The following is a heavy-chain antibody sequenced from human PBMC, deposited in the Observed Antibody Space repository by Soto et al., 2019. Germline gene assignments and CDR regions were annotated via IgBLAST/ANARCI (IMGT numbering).Heavy chain of an antibody. CDR2: IYYSGST. V-gene: IGHV4-30-4*01. J-gene: IGHJ3*02. CDR3: TRGDSSGYYYAAFDI. Sequence: SETLSLTCTVSGGSISSGDYYWSWIRQPPGKALEWIGYIYYSGSTYYNPSLKSRVTISVDTSKNQFSLKLSSVTAADTAVYYCTRGDSSGYYYAAFDIWGQGTMVTVSS. D-gene: IGHD3-22*01. CDR1: GGSISSGDYY.